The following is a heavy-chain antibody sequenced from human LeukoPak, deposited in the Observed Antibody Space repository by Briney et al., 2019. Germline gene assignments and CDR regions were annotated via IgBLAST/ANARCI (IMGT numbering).Heavy chain of an antibody. V-gene: IGHV1-69*01. J-gene: IGHJ3*02. CDR2: IIPIFGTA. Sequence: ASVKVSCKASGGTFSSYAISWVRQAPGQGLEWMGGIIPIFGTANYAQKFQGRVTITADESTSTAYMELSSLRSEDTAVYYCARGVRVGRWLQLFAFDIWGQGTMVTVSS. CDR3: ARGVRVGRWLQLFAFDI. CDR1: GGTFSSYA. D-gene: IGHD5-24*01.